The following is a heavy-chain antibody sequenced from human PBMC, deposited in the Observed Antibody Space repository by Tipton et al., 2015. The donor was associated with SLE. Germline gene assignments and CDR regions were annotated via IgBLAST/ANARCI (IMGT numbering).Heavy chain of an antibody. CDR1: GFTFSSYS. CDR2: ISSSSTYI. CDR3: ARGASLGPEAHHDAFDI. J-gene: IGHJ3*02. Sequence: SLRLSCAASGFTFSSYSMNWVRQAPGKGLEWVSSISSSSTYIYYADSVKGRFTISRDNAKNSLYLQMNSLGAEDTAVYYCARGASLGPEAHHDAFDIWGQGTMVTVSS. D-gene: IGHD3-16*01. V-gene: IGHV3-21*01.